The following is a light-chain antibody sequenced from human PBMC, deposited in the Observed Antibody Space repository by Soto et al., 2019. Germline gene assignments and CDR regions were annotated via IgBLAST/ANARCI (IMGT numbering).Light chain of an antibody. CDR2: GAS. V-gene: IGKV3-20*01. CDR3: QHYGTSPPYT. CDR1: QSVSSSD. J-gene: IGKJ2*01. Sequence: EIVLTQSPGTLSLSPGEWATLTCRASQSVSSSDLAWYQQKPGQAPRLLIYGASSRATGIPDRFSGSGSGTDFTLTISRLESEVFAVYYCQHYGTSPPYTFGQGTKLDIK.